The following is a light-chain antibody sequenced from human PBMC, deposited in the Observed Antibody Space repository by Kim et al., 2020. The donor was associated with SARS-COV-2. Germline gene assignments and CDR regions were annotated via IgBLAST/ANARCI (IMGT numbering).Light chain of an antibody. Sequence: LSAEVGDRVTISGRASQSISNWLAWYQQKPGKAPKILIYKASTLESGVPLRFSGSGSETEFTLTISGLQPDDFATYYCQHYSSYSAFGQGTKLEI. V-gene: IGKV1-5*03. CDR3: QHYSSYSA. J-gene: IGKJ2*01. CDR2: KAS. CDR1: QSISNW.